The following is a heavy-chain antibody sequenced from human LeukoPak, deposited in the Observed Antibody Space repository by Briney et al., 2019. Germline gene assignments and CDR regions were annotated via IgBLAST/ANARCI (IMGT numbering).Heavy chain of an antibody. CDR2: ISAYNGNT. J-gene: IGHJ3*02. V-gene: IGHV1-18*01. CDR1: GYTFTSYG. Sequence: ASVKVSCKASGYTFTSYGISWVRQAPGQGVEWMGWISAYNGNTNYAQKLQGRVTMTTDTSTSTAYMELRSLRSDDTAVYYCASFNSTRRAFDIWGQGTMVTVSS. D-gene: IGHD4-23*01. CDR3: ASFNSTRRAFDI.